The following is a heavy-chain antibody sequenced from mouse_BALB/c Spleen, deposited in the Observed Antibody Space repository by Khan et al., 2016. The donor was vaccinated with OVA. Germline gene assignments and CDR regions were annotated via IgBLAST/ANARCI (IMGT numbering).Heavy chain of an antibody. CDR2: IWGGGST. J-gene: IGHJ3*01. Sequence: VQLKQSGPGLIQPSQSLSITCTVSGFSLTSYGVHWVRQSSGKGLEWLGVIWGGGSTDYNAPFISRLTTSKDNSKSQVFFKMDSLQSNDAAIFCCARLYDFGEGLAYWGQGTLVTVSA. D-gene: IGHD2-3*01. CDR3: ARLYDFGEGLAY. V-gene: IGHV2-2*03. CDR1: GFSLTSYG.